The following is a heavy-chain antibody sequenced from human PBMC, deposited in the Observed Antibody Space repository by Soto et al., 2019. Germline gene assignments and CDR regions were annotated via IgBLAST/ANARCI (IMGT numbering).Heavy chain of an antibody. CDR1: GGSISSDVYF. Sequence: QVQLQASGPGLVEPSQTLSLTCSVSGGSISSDVYFWSWIRQHPGKGLEWIGYMYYSGSTYYNPSLESRVTISVDTSSNQFSLKLSSVTAADTAIYYCATTTGGSGYYPYFDHWGQGTRVTVSS. CDR2: MYYSGST. D-gene: IGHD1-1*01. V-gene: IGHV4-31*03. J-gene: IGHJ4*02. CDR3: ATTTGGSGYYPYFDH.